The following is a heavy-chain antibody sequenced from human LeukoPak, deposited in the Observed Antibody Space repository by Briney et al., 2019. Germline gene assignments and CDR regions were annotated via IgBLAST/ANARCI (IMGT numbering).Heavy chain of an antibody. CDR3: ASFSAVTHYYVDY. D-gene: IGHD6-13*01. V-gene: IGHV3-21*01. CDR2: ISPDSGYI. J-gene: IGHJ4*02. Sequence: GGSPRLSCAASGFTFSSHSFMWVRQAPGKGLEWVSSISPDSGYIYYADSVKGRFTISRDNAENSLFLQMNSLGAEDTAVYYCASFSAVTHYYVDYWGEGTLVTVSS. CDR1: GFTFSSHS.